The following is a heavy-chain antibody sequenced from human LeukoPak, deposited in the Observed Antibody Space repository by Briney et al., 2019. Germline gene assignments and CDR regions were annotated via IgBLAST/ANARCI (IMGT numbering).Heavy chain of an antibody. CDR2: ISGNSGSI. Sequence: GGSLRLSCAASGFTFDDYAMHWLRQAPGKGLEWVSGISGNSGSIGYADSVKGRFTISRDNAKNSLYLQMNSLRAEDTSVYYCARVLHKRNYDSSVYYGYWGQGTLVTVSS. J-gene: IGHJ4*02. D-gene: IGHD3-22*01. V-gene: IGHV3-9*01. CDR3: ARVLHKRNYDSSVYYGY. CDR1: GFTFDDYA.